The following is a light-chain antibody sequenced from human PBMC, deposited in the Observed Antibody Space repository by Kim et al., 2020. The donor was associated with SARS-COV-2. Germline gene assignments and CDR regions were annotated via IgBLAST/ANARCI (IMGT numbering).Light chain of an antibody. CDR1: KLGDKY. CDR3: QAWDSSTVV. J-gene: IGLJ2*01. CDR2: QDS. V-gene: IGLV3-1*01. Sequence: VSPGQTASFTCSGDKLGDKYACWYQQKPGQSPLLVIYQDSKRPSGIPERFSGSNSGNTATLTISGTQAMDEADYYCQAWDSSTVVFGGGTQLTVL.